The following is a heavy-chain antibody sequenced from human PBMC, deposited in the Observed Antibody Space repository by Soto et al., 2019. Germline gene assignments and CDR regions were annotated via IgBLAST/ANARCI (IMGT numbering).Heavy chain of an antibody. CDR3: ARGGFDPRDY. CDR2: SSHSGST. V-gene: IGHV4-30-2*01. CDR1: GGSMSSSGYS. Sequence: LSLACAISGGSMSSSGYSWSWIRQPPGKGLEWSGYSSHSGSTYYIPALKRRVPISVDMSTIPGALKRGSVSAADTAVYYCARGGFDPRDYWGQGXLVTVYS. J-gene: IGHJ4*02. D-gene: IGHD5-12*01.